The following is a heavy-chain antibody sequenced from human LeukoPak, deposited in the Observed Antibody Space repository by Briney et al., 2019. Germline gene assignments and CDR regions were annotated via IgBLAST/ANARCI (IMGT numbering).Heavy chain of an antibody. CDR1: GGSFSGYY. Sequence: SETLSLTCAVYGGSFSGYYWSWIRQPPGKGLEWIGEINHSGSTNYNPSLKSRVTISVDTSKNQFSLKLSSVTAADTAVYYCARAKGCSSTSCYKKGSSRWFDPWGQGTLVTVSS. CDR2: INHSGST. V-gene: IGHV4-34*01. D-gene: IGHD2-2*02. CDR3: ARAKGCSSTSCYKKGSSRWFDP. J-gene: IGHJ5*02.